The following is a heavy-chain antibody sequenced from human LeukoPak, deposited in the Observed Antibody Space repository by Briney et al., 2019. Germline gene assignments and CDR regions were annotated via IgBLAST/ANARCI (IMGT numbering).Heavy chain of an antibody. CDR3: ASRLRGVIGSFDY. V-gene: IGHV3-20*04. CDR2: INWNGGST. J-gene: IGHJ4*02. CDR1: GFTFSGSE. D-gene: IGHD3-10*01. Sequence: PGGSLRLSCAASGFTFSGSEMNWVRQAPGKGLEWVSGINWNGGSTLYTDSMKGRFTISRDNAKHSLYLQVNSLRPEDTALYYCASRLRGVIGSFDYWGQGTLVTVSS.